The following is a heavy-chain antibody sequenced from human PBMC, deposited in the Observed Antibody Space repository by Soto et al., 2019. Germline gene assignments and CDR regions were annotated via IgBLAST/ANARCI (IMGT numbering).Heavy chain of an antibody. J-gene: IGHJ4*02. CDR2: YYYRATA. V-gene: IGHV4-39*01. D-gene: IGHD6-19*01. CDR3: ARHGTSESVAFDY. Sequence: QLQLQESGPGLVKPSETLSLTCTVSGGSINNNNYYWGWIRQPPGKGLEWVASYYYRATAYYNPSLKSRVAISVDTSKNQFSLILNSVTAADTAVYYCARHGTSESVAFDYWGQGTLVTVSS. CDR1: GGSINNNNYY.